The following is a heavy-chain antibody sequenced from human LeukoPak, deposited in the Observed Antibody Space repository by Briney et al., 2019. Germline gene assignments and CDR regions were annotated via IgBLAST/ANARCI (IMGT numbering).Heavy chain of an antibody. CDR3: ASLDPAVVGTPPHFDY. Sequence: KPSETLSLTCTVSGGSISSYYWSWIRQPPGKGLEWIGYIYYSGSINYNPSLKSRVTISVDTSKNQFSLKLSSVTAADTAVYYCASLDPAVVGTPPHFDYWGQGTLVTVSS. CDR2: IYYSGSI. V-gene: IGHV4-59*01. D-gene: IGHD1-26*01. J-gene: IGHJ4*02. CDR1: GGSISSYY.